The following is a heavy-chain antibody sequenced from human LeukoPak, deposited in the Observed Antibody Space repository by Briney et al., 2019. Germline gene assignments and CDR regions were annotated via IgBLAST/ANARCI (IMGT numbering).Heavy chain of an antibody. V-gene: IGHV1-2*02. CDR1: GGTFSSYA. D-gene: IGHD6-6*01. J-gene: IGHJ3*02. Sequence: ASVKVSCKASGGTFSSYAISWVRQAPGQGLEWMGGINPNSGGTNYAQKFQGRVTMTRDTSISTAYMELSRLRSDDTAVYYCARHRIAARYAFGIWGQGTMVTVSS. CDR3: ARHRIAARYAFGI. CDR2: INPNSGGT.